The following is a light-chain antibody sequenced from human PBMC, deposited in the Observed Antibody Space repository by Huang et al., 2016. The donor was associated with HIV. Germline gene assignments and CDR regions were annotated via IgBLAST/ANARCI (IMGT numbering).Light chain of an antibody. CDR3: QQHYSSPPT. CDR1: QSLLYNSTNTNY. V-gene: IGKV4-1*01. J-gene: IGKJ2*01. CDR2: WAS. Sequence: DIVMTQSPDSLAVSLGERATINCKSSQSLLYNSTNTNYLAWYQQKPGQPPNLLIYWASSRKSGVPDRFSGSGSETDFTLTISSLQAEDVAVYYCQQHYSSPPTFGQGTKLEIK.